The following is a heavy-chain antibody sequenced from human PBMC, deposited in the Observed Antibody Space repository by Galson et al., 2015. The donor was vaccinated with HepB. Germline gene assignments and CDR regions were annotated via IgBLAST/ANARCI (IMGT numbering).Heavy chain of an antibody. J-gene: IGHJ4*02. V-gene: IGHV1-18*04. CDR3: ARFTLGDYAFDY. CDR1: GYTFTSYG. CDR2: ISAYNGNT. D-gene: IGHD3-16*01. Sequence: SVKVSCKASGYTFTSYGISWVRQAPGQGPEWMGWISAYNGNTNYAQKLQGRVTMTTDKSTSTAYMELRSLRSDDTAVYYCARFTLGDYAFDYWGQGTLVTVSS.